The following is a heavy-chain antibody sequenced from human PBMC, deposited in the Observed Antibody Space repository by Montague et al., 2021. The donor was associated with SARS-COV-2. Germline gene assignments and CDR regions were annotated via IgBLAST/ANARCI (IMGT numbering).Heavy chain of an antibody. CDR2: ITGSGGGT. CDR3: AKDQVYSGSYFAD. J-gene: IGHJ4*02. CDR1: GFTFSSYA. Sequence: SLRLSCAASGFTFSSYAMSWVRQAPGKGLEWVSAITGSGGGTYYXGSVKGRFTISKDNSKNMLYLQMNSLRAEDTAVYYCAKDQVYSGSYFADWGQGTLVTV. D-gene: IGHD1-26*01. V-gene: IGHV3-23*01.